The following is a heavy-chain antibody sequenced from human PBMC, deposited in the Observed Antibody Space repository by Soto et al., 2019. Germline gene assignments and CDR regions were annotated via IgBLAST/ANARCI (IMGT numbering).Heavy chain of an antibody. V-gene: IGHV3-30-3*01. D-gene: IGHD5-12*01. J-gene: IGHJ4*02. CDR2: ISYDGSKK. CDR3: ARGSGYESDRVDY. Sequence: TGGSLRLSCAASGFTFSSYAMHWVRQAPGKGLEWVAVISYDGSKKYYADSVKGRFTISRDNYKNTLYLQMNSLRAEDTAVYYCARGSGYESDRVDYWGQGTLVTVSS. CDR1: GFTFSSYA.